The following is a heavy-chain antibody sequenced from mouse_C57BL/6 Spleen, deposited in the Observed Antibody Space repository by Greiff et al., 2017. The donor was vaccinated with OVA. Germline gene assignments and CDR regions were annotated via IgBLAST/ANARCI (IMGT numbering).Heavy chain of an antibody. Sequence: EKQMESGPGLVAPSQSLSITSTVSGFSLTSYGVDWVRQPPGKGLEWLGVIWGGGSTNYNSALMSRLSISKDNSKSQVFLKMNSLQTDDTAMYYCAKHGYGHDRAWFAYWGQGTLVTVSA. CDR1: GFSLTSYG. D-gene: IGHD2-2*01. CDR3: AKHGYGHDRAWFAY. CDR2: IWGGGST. V-gene: IGHV2-9*01. J-gene: IGHJ3*01.